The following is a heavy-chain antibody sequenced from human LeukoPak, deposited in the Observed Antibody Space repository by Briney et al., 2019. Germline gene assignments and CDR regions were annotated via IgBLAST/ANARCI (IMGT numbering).Heavy chain of an antibody. J-gene: IGHJ6*03. D-gene: IGHD3-3*01. Sequence: EESLKISCKGSGYSFTSYWIGWVRQMPGKGLEWMGIIYPGDSDTRYSPSFQGQVTISADKSISTAYLQWSSLKASDTAMYYCARAEWSPYYYYYYMDVWGKGTTVTVSS. CDR3: ARAEWSPYYYYYYMDV. CDR2: IYPGDSDT. CDR1: GYSFTSYW. V-gene: IGHV5-51*01.